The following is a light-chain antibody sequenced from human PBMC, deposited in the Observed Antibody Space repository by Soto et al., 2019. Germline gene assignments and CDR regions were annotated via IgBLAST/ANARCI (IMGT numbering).Light chain of an antibody. V-gene: IGKV1-39*01. Sequence: DIQMTQSPSSLSASVGDRVTITCRASQSISSYLNWYQQKPGKAPKLLIYAASSLQSGVPSRFSGSGSGTDFTLTISSLQPEDFAIYYCQQSYSTPRTFGQGTKLEIK. CDR2: AAS. J-gene: IGKJ2*01. CDR1: QSISSY. CDR3: QQSYSTPRT.